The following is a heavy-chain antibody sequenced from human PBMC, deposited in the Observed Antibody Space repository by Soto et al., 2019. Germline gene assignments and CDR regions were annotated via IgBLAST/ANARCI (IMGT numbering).Heavy chain of an antibody. Sequence: QLQLQESGPGLVKPSETLSLTCTVSGGSITSSSHYWGWIRQPPGKGLEWIGSIYYSGSTYYNPSLQRRFPLSVDTSKNPFSLKLSSVTAADTAVYYCARRFEYFHHWGQGTLVTVSS. CDR3: ARRFEYFHH. V-gene: IGHV4-39*01. J-gene: IGHJ1*01. CDR1: GGSITSSSHY. CDR2: IYYSGST.